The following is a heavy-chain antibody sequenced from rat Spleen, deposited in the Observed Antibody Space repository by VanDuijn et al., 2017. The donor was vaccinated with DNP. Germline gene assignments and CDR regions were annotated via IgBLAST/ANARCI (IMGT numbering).Heavy chain of an antibody. CDR3: ARAPGYYYSSCDY. CDR2: IQRGGST. Sequence: QVQLKESGPGLVQPSQTLSLTCTVSGFSLTSYHVHWVRQPPGKGLEWMGRIQRGGSTDYNLALKSRLSISRDTSKSQVFLKMNSLQTEDTATYYGARAPGYYYSSCDYWGQGVMVTVSS. CDR1: GFSLTSYH. D-gene: IGHD1-2*01. V-gene: IGHV2-27*01. J-gene: IGHJ2*01.